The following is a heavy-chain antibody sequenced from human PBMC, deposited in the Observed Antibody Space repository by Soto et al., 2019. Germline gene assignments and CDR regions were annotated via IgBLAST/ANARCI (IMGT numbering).Heavy chain of an antibody. CDR1: GFTFSEYY. CDR2: ISTSGTTI. CDR3: ARRDWYFDP. J-gene: IGHJ2*01. Sequence: QVQLVDSGGGLVKPGGSLRLSCAASGFTFSEYYMSWIRLAPGKGLEWVSYISTSGTTIYYADSVRGRFTISRDNAKNSLYLQTNSLRAEDTAVYYCARRDWYFDPWGRGTLVTVSS. V-gene: IGHV3-11*01.